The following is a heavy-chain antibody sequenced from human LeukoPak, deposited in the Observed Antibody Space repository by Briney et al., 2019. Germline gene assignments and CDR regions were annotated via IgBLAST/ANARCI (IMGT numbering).Heavy chain of an antibody. Sequence: SETLSLTCTVSGGSISSSYWSWIRQPAGKGLEWIGHNYTFGITNYIPSLKSRVTMSLDTSKNQFSLKLSSVTAADTAVYYCAGDVGFMVRGSRRGYDDYYYYMDVWGQGTLVTVSS. V-gene: IGHV4-4*07. CDR1: GGSISSSY. D-gene: IGHD3-10*01. CDR2: NYTFGIT. J-gene: IGHJ6*03. CDR3: AGDVGFMVRGSRRGYDDYYYYMDV.